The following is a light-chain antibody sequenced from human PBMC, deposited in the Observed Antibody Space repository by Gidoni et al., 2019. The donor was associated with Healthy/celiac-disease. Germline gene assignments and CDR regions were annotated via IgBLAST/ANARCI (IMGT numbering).Light chain of an antibody. CDR1: QSVSSN. CDR3: QQYNNWPPLT. Sequence: DTVITQSPAPLSVSPGERATLSCRASQSVSSNLAWYQQKPGQAPRLLIYGASTRATGIPARFSGSGSGTEFTLTISSLQSEDFAVYYCQQYNNWPPLTFGGGTKVEIK. CDR2: GAS. J-gene: IGKJ4*01. V-gene: IGKV3-15*01.